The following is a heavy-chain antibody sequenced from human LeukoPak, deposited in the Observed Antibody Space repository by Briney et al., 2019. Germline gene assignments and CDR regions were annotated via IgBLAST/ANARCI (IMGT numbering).Heavy chain of an antibody. Sequence: PGGSLRLSCAASGFTFSSYEMKWVRQAPGKGLEGVSYISSSGSTIYYADSVKGRFTIYRDKEKNSLYLQMNSLRAEDTAVYYCAELGITMIGGVWGKGTTVTISS. CDR1: GFTFSSYE. J-gene: IGHJ6*04. D-gene: IGHD3-10*02. CDR3: AELGITMIGGV. V-gene: IGHV3-48*03. CDR2: ISSSGSTI.